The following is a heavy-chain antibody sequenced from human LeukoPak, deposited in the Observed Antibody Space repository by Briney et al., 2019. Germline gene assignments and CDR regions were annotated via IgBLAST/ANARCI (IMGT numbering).Heavy chain of an antibody. D-gene: IGHD3-10*01. CDR1: GYTFTGYY. J-gene: IGHJ4*02. V-gene: IGHV1-2*02. CDR2: INPNSGST. Sequence: ASVKVSCKASGYTFTGYYMHWVRQAPGQGLEWMGWINPNSGSTNYAQKFQGRVTMTRDTSISTAYMELSRLRSDDTAVYYCARVPGSYGYYGFDYWGQGTLVTVSS. CDR3: ARVPGSYGYYGFDY.